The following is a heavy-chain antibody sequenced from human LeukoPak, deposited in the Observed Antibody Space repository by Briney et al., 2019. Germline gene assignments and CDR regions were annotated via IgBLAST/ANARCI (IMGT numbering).Heavy chain of an antibody. CDR2: ISYDGSNK. J-gene: IGHJ4*02. Sequence: PGGSLRLSCAASGFTFSNYGMHWVRQAPGKGLQWVAFISYDGSNKYYADSVKGRFTISRDNSKNTLYLQMNSLRAEDTAVYYCAKDSSSSGYWGYFDYWGQGTLVTVSS. D-gene: IGHD3-22*01. CDR3: AKDSSSSGYWGYFDY. CDR1: GFTFSNYG. V-gene: IGHV3-30*18.